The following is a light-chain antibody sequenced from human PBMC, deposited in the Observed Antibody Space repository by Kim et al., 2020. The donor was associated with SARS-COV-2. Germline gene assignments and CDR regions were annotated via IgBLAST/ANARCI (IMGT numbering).Light chain of an antibody. V-gene: IGLV1-51*01. J-gene: IGLJ2*01. Sequence: GQKVIISCSGNSSNSGSNFVSWYRQLPGTAPKFVIYDNNKRPSGSPDRFSGSKSGTSATLGITGLQTGDEADYYCGTWDDSLSAVVFGGGTQLTVL. CDR1: SSNSGSNF. CDR2: DNN. CDR3: GTWDDSLSAVV.